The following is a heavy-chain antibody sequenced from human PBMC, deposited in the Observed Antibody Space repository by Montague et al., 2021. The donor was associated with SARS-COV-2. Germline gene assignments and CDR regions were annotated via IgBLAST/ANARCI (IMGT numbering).Heavy chain of an antibody. CDR2: ISSSSSYI. CDR3: ARAAVRGVIEHIYGMDV. J-gene: IGHJ6*02. D-gene: IGHD3-10*01. Sequence: LSLSASGFTFSSYSMNRVRQAPGKGLEWVSSISSSSSYIYYADSVKGRFTISRDNAKNSLYLQMNSLRAEDTAVYYCARAAVRGVIEHIYGMDVWGQGTTVTVSS. V-gene: IGHV3-21*01. CDR1: GFTFSSYS.